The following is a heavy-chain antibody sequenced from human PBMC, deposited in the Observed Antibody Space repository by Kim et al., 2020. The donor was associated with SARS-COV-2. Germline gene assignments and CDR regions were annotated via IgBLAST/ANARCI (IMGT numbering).Heavy chain of an antibody. J-gene: IGHJ6*03. Sequence: SETLSLTCTVSGGSISSSSYYWGWIRQPPGKGLEWIGSIYYRGSTYYNPSLKSRVTISVHTSKNQFSLKLSSVTAADTAVYYCARHWGGDPRNYYSMAV. CDR3: ARHWGGDPRNYYSMAV. CDR1: GGSISSSSYY. CDR2: IYYRGST. V-gene: IGHV4-39*01. D-gene: IGHD2-21*02.